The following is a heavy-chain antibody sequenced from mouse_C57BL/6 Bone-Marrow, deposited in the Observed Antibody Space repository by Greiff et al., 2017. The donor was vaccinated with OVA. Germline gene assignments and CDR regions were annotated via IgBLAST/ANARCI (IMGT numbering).Heavy chain of an antibody. CDR2: IWGVGST. CDR1: GFSLTSYG. CDR3: ARGLWDGNAY. V-gene: IGHV2-6*01. J-gene: IGHJ3*01. Sequence: VQVVESGPGLVAPSQSLSITCTVSGFSLTSYGVDWVRQSPGKGLEWLGVIWGVGSTYYNSALKSRLSISKDNSKSQVFLKMNSLQTDDTAMYYCARGLWDGNAYWGQGTLVTVSA. D-gene: IGHD4-1*01.